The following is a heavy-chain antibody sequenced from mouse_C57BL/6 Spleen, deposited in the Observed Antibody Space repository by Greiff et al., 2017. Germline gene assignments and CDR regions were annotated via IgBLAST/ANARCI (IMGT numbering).Heavy chain of an antibody. V-gene: IGHV6-3*01. CDR3: TPSYYSNYPFAY. D-gene: IGHD2-5*01. Sequence: EVKVEESGGGLVQPGGSMKLSCVASGFTFSNYWMNWVRQSPEKGLEWVAQIRLKSDNYATHYAESVKGRFTISRDDSKSSVYLQMNNLRAEDTGIYYCTPSYYSNYPFAYWGQGTLVTVSA. CDR1: GFTFSNYW. CDR2: IRLKSDNYAT. J-gene: IGHJ3*01.